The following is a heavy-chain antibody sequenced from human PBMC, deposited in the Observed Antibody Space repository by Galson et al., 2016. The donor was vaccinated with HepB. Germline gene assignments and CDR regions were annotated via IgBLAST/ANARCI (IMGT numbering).Heavy chain of an antibody. J-gene: IGHJ5*02. Sequence: ETLSLTCTVSGDSINHFYWSWIRQPPGKGLEWIGYISDTGRTKYNPSLESRVTISRDTSKNQFSMKLTSATSTDTAVYYCARDGAYGKSFVWFDPWGQGTLVTVSS. CDR2: ISDTGRT. CDR1: GDSINHFY. D-gene: IGHD3-16*02. CDR3: ARDGAYGKSFVWFDP. V-gene: IGHV4-59*01.